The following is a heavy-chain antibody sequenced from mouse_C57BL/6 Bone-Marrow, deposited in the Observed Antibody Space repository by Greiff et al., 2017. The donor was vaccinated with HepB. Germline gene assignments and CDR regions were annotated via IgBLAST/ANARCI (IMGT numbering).Heavy chain of an antibody. D-gene: IGHD1-1*01. CDR2: INPNNGGT. CDR1: GYTFTDYN. CDR3: AREGFYYDSSSWYFDV. J-gene: IGHJ1*03. Sequence: VQLQQSGPELVKPGASVKMSCKASGYTFTDYNMHWVKQSHGKSLEWIGYINPNNGGTSYNQKFKGKATLTVNKSSSTAYMELRSLTSEDSAVYYCAREGFYYDSSSWYFDVWGTGTTVTVSS. V-gene: IGHV1-22*01.